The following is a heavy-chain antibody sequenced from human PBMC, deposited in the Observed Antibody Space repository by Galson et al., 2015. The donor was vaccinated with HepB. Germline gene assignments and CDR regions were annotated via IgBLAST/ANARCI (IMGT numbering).Heavy chain of an antibody. J-gene: IGHJ4*02. Sequence: SLRLSCAVSGFNFNKSGMNWVRQAPGKGLEWGSGLSGSGDSKWYVDSVKGRFTVSRDNSGNRLYLQMIGLRDDDTAIYYCVKDNGYFSSFFDYWGQGTPVTVSS. CDR1: GFNFNKSG. CDR3: VKDNGYFSSFFDY. D-gene: IGHD5-24*01. CDR2: LSGSGDSK. V-gene: IGHV3-23*01.